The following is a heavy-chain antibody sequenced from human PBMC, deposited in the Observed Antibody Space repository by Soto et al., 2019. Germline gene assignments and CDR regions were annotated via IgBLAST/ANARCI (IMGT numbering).Heavy chain of an antibody. V-gene: IGHV5-51*01. D-gene: IGHD3-22*01. CDR1: GYSFTSYW. CDR3: ARQERYYYDSSGLYYFDY. Sequence: PGESLKISCKGSGYSFTSYWIGWVRQMPGKGLEWMGIIYPGDSDTRYSPSFQGQVTISADKCISTAYLQWSSLKASDTAMYYYARQERYYYDSSGLYYFDYWGQGTLVTVSP. CDR2: IYPGDSDT. J-gene: IGHJ4*02.